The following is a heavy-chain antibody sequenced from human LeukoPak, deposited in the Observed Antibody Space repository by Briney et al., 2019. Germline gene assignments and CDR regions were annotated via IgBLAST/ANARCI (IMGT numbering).Heavy chain of an antibody. CDR3: ARDLGELLDGMDV. CDR2: ISRSGGST. D-gene: IGHD1-26*01. J-gene: IGHJ6*02. Sequence: GGSLRLSCSASGFTFSSYPMHWVRQAPGKGLESASAISRSGGSTNYADSVKGRFTISRDNSKNTLYLQMNSLRAEDTAVYYCARDLGELLDGMDVWGQGTTVTVSS. CDR1: GFTFSSYP. V-gene: IGHV3-64*04.